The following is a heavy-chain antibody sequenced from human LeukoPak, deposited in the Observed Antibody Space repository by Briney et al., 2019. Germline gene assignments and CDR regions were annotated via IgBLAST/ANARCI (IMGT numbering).Heavy chain of an antibody. CDR2: ISSSGSTI. J-gene: IGHJ4*02. D-gene: IGHD3-10*01. V-gene: IGHV3-48*03. Sequence: GGSLRLSCAASGFTFSSYEMNWVRQAPGKGLEWVSYISSSGSTIYYADSVKGRFTISRDNAKNSLYLQMNSLRAEDTAVYYCARTVISMVRGVTPFDYWGQGTLVTVSS. CDR3: ARTVISMVRGVTPFDY. CDR1: GFTFSSYE.